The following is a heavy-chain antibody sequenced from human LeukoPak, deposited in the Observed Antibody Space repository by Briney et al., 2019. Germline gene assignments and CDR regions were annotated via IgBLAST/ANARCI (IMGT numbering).Heavy chain of an antibody. Sequence: ASVKVSCKASGYTFTGYYMHWVRQAPGRGLEWMGWINPNTGGTNYAQKFQARVTMTRDTTISTAYMELSRLTSDDTAVYYCASYPRYSSSPPFDYWGQGTLVTVSS. D-gene: IGHD6-6*01. CDR3: ASYPRYSSSPPFDY. J-gene: IGHJ4*02. CDR2: INPNTGGT. CDR1: GYTFTGYY. V-gene: IGHV1-2*02.